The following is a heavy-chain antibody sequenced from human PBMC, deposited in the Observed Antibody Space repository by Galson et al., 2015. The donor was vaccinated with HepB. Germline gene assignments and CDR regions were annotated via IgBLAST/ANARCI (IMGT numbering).Heavy chain of an antibody. CDR3: ARGSSGYVDY. CDR1: GYTFTSYG. V-gene: IGHV1-18*01. Sequence: SVKVSCKASGYTFTSYGISWVRQAPGQGLEWMGWISTYNGNTNYAQKFLQGRVTMTTDTSTSTAYMELRSLRSDDTAVYYWARGSSGYVDYWGQGALVTVSS. CDR2: ISTYNGNT. D-gene: IGHD3-22*01. J-gene: IGHJ4*02.